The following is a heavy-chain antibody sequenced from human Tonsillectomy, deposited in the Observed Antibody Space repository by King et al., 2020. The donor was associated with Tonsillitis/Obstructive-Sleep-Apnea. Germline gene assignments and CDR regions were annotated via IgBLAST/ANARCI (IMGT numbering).Heavy chain of an antibody. D-gene: IGHD2-2*01. CDR1: GGSFSGYY. V-gene: IGHV4-34*01. J-gene: IGHJ4*02. CDR3: ARDPPVVPAATTHFDY. CDR2: INHSGST. Sequence: VQLQQWGAGLLKPSETLSLTCAVYGGSFSGYYWSWIRQPPGKGLEWIGEINHSGSTNYNPSLKSRVTISVDTSKNQFSLKLSSVTAADTAVYYCARDPPVVPAATTHFDYWGQGTLVTVSS.